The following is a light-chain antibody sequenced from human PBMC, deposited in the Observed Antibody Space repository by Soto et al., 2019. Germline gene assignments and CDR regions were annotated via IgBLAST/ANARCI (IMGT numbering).Light chain of an antibody. V-gene: IGKV3-20*01. CDR1: QSVSSSY. Sequence: LTQAPGTLSLSTGARANLSCRASQSVSSSYLAWYQQKAGQAPRXLIHGASRRATAIPNKLSGXGSGTDFTITIGRLEPQDVAVYYPQQYASAGWTLRQRTKVDNK. CDR2: GAS. J-gene: IGKJ1*01. CDR3: QQYASAGWT.